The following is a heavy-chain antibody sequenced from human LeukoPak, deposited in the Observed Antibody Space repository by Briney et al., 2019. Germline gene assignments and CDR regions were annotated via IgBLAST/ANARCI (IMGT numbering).Heavy chain of an antibody. CDR3: ARGGWFGELPFDY. V-gene: IGHV3-74*01. J-gene: IGHJ4*02. CDR2: INSDGSST. Sequence: GGSLRLSCAASGFTFSSYWMHWVRQAPGKGLVWVSRINSDGSSTSYADSVKGRFTISRDNAKNTLYLQMNSLGAEDTAVYYCARGGWFGELPFDYWGQGTLVTVSS. CDR1: GFTFSSYW. D-gene: IGHD3-10*01.